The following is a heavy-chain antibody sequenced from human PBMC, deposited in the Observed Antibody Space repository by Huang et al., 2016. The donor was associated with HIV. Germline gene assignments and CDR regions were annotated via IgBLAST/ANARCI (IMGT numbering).Heavy chain of an antibody. CDR2: SSAYNGVT. Sequence: QVQLVQSGVEVKKPGASVKVSCKASGYTFTSYGISWVRQAPGQGLEWMEWSSAYNGVTNYAQNVQGRVTMTTDTSTSTAYMELRSLRSDDTAVYYCARDSPLLGVIIVVVPTAPNAFDIWGQGTMVTVSS. D-gene: IGHD2-2*01. CDR1: GYTFTSYG. J-gene: IGHJ3*02. V-gene: IGHV1-18*01. CDR3: ARDSPLLGVIIVVVPTAPNAFDI.